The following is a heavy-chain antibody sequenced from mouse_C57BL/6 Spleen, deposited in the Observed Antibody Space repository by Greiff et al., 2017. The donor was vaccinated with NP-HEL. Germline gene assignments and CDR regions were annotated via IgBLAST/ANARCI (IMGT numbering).Heavy chain of an antibody. CDR3: ALITTVVATDWFAY. V-gene: IGHV14-2*01. J-gene: IGHJ3*01. CDR1: GFNIKDYY. Sequence: VQLKESGAELVKPGASVKLSCTASGFNIKDYYMHWVKQRTEQGLEWIGRIDPEDGETKYAPKFQGKATITADTSSNTAYLQLSSLTSEDTAVYYCALITTVVATDWFAYWGQGTLVTVSA. D-gene: IGHD1-1*01. CDR2: IDPEDGET.